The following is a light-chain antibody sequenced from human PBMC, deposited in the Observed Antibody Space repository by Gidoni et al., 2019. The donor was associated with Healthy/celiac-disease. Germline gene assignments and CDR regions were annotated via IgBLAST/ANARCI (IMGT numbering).Light chain of an antibody. CDR2: GAS. CDR1: QSVSSSY. CDR3: QQYGSSPLT. V-gene: IGKV3-20*01. J-gene: IGKJ4*01. Sequence: VLTQSPGTLSLSPGERATLSCRASQSVSSSYLAWYQQKPGQAPRLLIYGASSRATGIPDRFSGSGSWTDCTLTISRLEPEDFAVYYCQQYGSSPLTFXGXTKVEIK.